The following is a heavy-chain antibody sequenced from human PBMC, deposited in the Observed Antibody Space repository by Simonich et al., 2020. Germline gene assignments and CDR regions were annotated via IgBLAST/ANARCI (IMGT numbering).Heavy chain of an antibody. CDR3: ASGLPPLGIFDY. J-gene: IGHJ4*02. Sequence: VQLVESGGGVVQPGRSLRLSCAASGFTFSSYAMHWVRQAPGKGLEWVAVISYDGSNKYYADSVKGRFTISRDNSKNTLYLQMNSLRAEDTAVYYCASGLPPLGIFDYWGQGTLVTVSS. CDR1: GFTFSSYA. V-gene: IGHV3-30*07. CDR2: ISYDGSNK. D-gene: IGHD7-27*01.